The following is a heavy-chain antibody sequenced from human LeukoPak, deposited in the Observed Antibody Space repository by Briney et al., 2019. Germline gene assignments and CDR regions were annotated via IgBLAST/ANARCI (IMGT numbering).Heavy chain of an antibody. CDR2: INREGSST. Sequence: GGSLRLSCAVSGLTFSSYWMNWVRQAPGKGLVWVSRINREGSSTSYADSVKGRFTISRDNAKNTLYLQMNSLRAEDTAVYYCASRDQSCSGDTCYPIDYWGQGTLVTVSS. D-gene: IGHD2-15*01. CDR3: ASRDQSCSGDTCYPIDY. CDR1: GLTFSSYW. J-gene: IGHJ4*02. V-gene: IGHV3-74*01.